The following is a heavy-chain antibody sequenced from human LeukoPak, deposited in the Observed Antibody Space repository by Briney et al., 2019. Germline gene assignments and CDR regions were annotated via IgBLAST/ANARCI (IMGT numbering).Heavy chain of an antibody. CDR3: AKEAYSGSYYYYYYYMDV. Sequence: GGSLRLSCAASGFTFSSYSMNWVRQAPGKGLEWVSSISSSSSYIYYADSVKGRFTISRDNSKNTLYLQMNSLRAEDTAVYYCAKEAYSGSYYYYYYYMDVWGKGTTVTISS. D-gene: IGHD1-26*01. CDR2: ISSSSSYI. J-gene: IGHJ6*03. V-gene: IGHV3-21*04. CDR1: GFTFSSYS.